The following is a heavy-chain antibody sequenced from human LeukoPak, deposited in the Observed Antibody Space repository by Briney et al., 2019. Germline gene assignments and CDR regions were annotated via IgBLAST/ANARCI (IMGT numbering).Heavy chain of an antibody. D-gene: IGHD6-13*01. Sequence: PGGSLRLSCAASGLTFSSRPMHWVRQAPGKGLEWVAVISQDGSKRHYTDSVKGRFIISRDNSRNTLYLQMSSLRAEDTAVYYCVREPGPGYFDYWGQGTLVTVSS. CDR1: GLTFSSRP. CDR3: VREPGPGYFDY. J-gene: IGHJ4*02. CDR2: ISQDGSKR. V-gene: IGHV3-30-3*01.